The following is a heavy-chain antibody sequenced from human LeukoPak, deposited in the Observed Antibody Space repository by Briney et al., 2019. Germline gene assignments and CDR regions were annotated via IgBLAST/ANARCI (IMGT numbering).Heavy chain of an antibody. Sequence: PSETLSLTCAVYGGSFSGYYWSWIRQPPGKGLEWIGEINHSGSTNYNPSLKSRVTISVDTSKNQFSLKLSSVTAADTAVYYCARDAVRGVIITLPYYFDYWGQGTLVTVSS. CDR2: INHSGST. D-gene: IGHD3-10*01. CDR3: ARDAVRGVIITLPYYFDY. V-gene: IGHV4-34*01. CDR1: GGSFSGYY. J-gene: IGHJ4*02.